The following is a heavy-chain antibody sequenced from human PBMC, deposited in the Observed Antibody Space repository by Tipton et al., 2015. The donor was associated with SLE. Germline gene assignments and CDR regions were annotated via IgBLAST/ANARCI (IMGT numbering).Heavy chain of an antibody. CDR2: INHSGST. J-gene: IGHJ2*01. V-gene: IGHV4-34*01. CDR1: GGSFSGYY. D-gene: IGHD2-15*01. Sequence: TLSLTCAVYGGSFSGYYWSWIRQPPGKGLEWIGEINHSGSTNYNPSLKSRVTISVDTSKNQFSLKLSSVTAADTAVYYCARGYCSGGSCSRWSYFDLWGRGTLVTVSS. CDR3: ARGYCSGGSCSRWSYFDL.